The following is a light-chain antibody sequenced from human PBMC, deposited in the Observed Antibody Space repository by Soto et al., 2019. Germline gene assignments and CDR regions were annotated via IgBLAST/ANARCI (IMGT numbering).Light chain of an antibody. CDR3: CSYAGSFYV. CDR1: SSDVGSYNL. V-gene: IGLV2-23*01. CDR2: EGS. Sequence: QSVLTQPASVSGSPGQSITFSCTGTSSDVGSYNLVSWYQQHPGKAPKLMIYEGSKRPSGVSNRFSGSKSGNTASLTISGLQAEDEADYYRCSYAGSFYVFGTGTKVTVL. J-gene: IGLJ1*01.